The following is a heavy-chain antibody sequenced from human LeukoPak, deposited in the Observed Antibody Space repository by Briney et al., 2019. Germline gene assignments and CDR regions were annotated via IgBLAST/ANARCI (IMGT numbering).Heavy chain of an antibody. J-gene: IGHJ4*02. CDR1: GGPVSSSIYH. Sequence: PSETLSLTCTVSGGPVSSSIYHWLWIRQPPGKGLEWIGFTYNGGSTYYNPSLKSRVTISVDVAKNQFSLKVMSVTAADTAVYYCVRGHGGYWGQGTLVTVSS. V-gene: IGHV4-61*01. CDR3: VRGHGGY. CDR2: TYNGGST.